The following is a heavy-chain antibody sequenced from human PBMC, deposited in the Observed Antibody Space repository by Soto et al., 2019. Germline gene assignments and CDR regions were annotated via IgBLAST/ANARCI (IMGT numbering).Heavy chain of an antibody. CDR1: GGSVSSGSYY. CDR2: IYYSGST. J-gene: IGHJ6*02. Sequence: SETLSLTCTVSGGSVSSGSYYLSWIRQPPGKGLEWIGYIYYSGSTNYNPSLKSRVTISVDTSKNQFSLKLSSVTAADTAVYYCARDSHRHYGMDVWGQGTTVTVSS. CDR3: ARDSHRHYGMDV. V-gene: IGHV4-61*01.